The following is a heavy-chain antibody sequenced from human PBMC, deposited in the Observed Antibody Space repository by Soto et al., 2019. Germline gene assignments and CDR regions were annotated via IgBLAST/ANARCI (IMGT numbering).Heavy chain of an antibody. J-gene: IGHJ5*02. D-gene: IGHD3-3*01. V-gene: IGHV1-18*04. CDR2: ISAYNGNA. Sequence: DSVLVSCQAFGYTFANYGITWVRQAPGQGLEWMGWISAYNGNANYGQNFQGRGTMTTATATSTAHMELRSLRYDDTAIYYWARGSRFHWFDPWGQGTPVTVSS. CDR1: GYTFANYG. CDR3: ARGSRFHWFDP.